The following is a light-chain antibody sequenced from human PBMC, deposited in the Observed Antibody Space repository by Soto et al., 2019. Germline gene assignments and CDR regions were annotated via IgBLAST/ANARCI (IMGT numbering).Light chain of an antibody. V-gene: IGLV2-11*01. CDR3: CSYADSNTLV. CDR1: SSDVGGYNY. Sequence: QSALTQPRSVSGSPGQSVTISCTGTSSDVGGYNYVSWYQQHPGKAPKPMIYDVSERPSGVPDRFSGSKSGNTASLTISGLQAEDEADYYCCSYADSNTLVFGGGTQLTVL. CDR2: DVS. J-gene: IGLJ2*01.